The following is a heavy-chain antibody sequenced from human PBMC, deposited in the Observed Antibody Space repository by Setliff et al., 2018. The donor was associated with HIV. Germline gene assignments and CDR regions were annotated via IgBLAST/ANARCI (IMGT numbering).Heavy chain of an antibody. D-gene: IGHD3-9*01. CDR2: ISSSGSPI. V-gene: IGHV3-48*03. J-gene: IGHJ3*01. CDR1: GFILSSYE. CDR3: VREGEYFDTIGHYLVRRFFDL. Sequence: GGSLRLSCAASGFILSSYEMNWVRQAPGKGLEWVSYISSSGSPIHYADSVRGRFTISRDNAKKSVFLHMNSLRGEDTAVYYCVREGEYFDTIGHYLVRRFFDLWGQGTMVTVSS.